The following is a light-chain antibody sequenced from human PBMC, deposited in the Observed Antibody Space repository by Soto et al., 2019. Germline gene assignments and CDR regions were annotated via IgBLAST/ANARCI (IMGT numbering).Light chain of an antibody. J-gene: IGLJ3*02. CDR1: RSNIGSTT. CDR3: LFSYGGPRV. Sequence: QSVLTQPPSASGTPGQRVSISCSGSRSNIGSTTVDWYQQFPGTAPKLLIYTTIHRPSGVPDRFSGSKSGTSASLAISGLQSEDEADYYCLFSYGGPRVFGGGTKLTVL. CDR2: TTI. V-gene: IGLV1-44*01.